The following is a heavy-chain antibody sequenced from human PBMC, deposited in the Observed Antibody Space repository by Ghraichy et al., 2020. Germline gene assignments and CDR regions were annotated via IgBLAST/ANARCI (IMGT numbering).Heavy chain of an antibody. CDR1: GFTFDDYA. CDR2: ISWNSGSI. Sequence: GGSLRLSCAASGFTFDDYAMHWVRQAPGKGLEWVSGISWNSGSIGYADSVKGRFTISRDNAKNSLYLQMNSLRAEDTALYYCAKGDSYGIPQYFDYWGQGTLVTVSS. D-gene: IGHD5-18*01. J-gene: IGHJ4*02. V-gene: IGHV3-9*01. CDR3: AKGDSYGIPQYFDY.